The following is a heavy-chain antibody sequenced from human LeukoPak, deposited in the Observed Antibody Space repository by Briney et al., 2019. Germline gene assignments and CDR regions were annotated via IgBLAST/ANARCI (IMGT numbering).Heavy chain of an antibody. CDR3: ARINSGRHLGDAFDI. V-gene: IGHV3-7*01. Sequence: GGSLRFSCAAFSGYWMTWVRQAPGKGLEWVANIKQDGSEKYYVDSVKGRFTISRDNAKNSVFLQMNSLRAEDTAVYYCARINSGRHLGDAFDIWGQGTTVTVSS. D-gene: IGHD1-26*01. CDR2: IKQDGSEK. CDR1: SGYW. J-gene: IGHJ3*02.